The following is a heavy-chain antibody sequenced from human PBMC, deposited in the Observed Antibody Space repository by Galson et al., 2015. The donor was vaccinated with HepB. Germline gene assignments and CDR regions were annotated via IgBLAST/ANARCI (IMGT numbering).Heavy chain of an antibody. CDR2: IYYSGST. CDR3: ARDSYSSSWYPAFDI. J-gene: IGHJ3*02. Sequence: ETLSLTCTVSGGSISSSSYYWGWIRQPPGKGLEWIGSIYYSGSTYYNPSLKSRVTISVDTSKNQFSLKLSSVTAADTAVYYCARDSYSSSWYPAFDIWGQGTMVTVSS. D-gene: IGHD6-13*01. CDR1: GGSISSSSYY. V-gene: IGHV4-39*07.